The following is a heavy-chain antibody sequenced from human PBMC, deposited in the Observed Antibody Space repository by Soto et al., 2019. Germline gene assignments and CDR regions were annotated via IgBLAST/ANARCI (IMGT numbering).Heavy chain of an antibody. D-gene: IGHD5-18*01. V-gene: IGHV3-53*02. CDR3: ATGLKAVVRSWYFDL. CDR1: GLSVSSNY. Sequence: EVQLVETGGDLIQPGGSLRLSCAASGLSVSSNYMSWVRQAPGRGLEWVSVIYSSGNIYYRDSVKGRFTISRDNSKNTLYLQMNSLRDEDTAVYYCATGLKAVVRSWYFDLWGRGTLVTVSS. J-gene: IGHJ2*01. CDR2: IYSSGNI.